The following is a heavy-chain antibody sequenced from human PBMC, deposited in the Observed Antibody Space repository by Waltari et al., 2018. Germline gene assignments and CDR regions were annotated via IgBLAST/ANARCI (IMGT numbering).Heavy chain of an antibody. CDR3: VRLEDCSGPGGNCYSGDSFALDV. CDR2: INHKGNT. Sequence: QVQLQQWGAGQLQPSETLSLTCAVSGGSFSGYYWGWIRQPPGKGLEWTGEINHKGNTNYNPSLMSRVTLLIDTSRSQFSLKVNSVTAADTAVYYCVRLEDCSGPGGNCYSGDSFALDVWGQGTTVTVSS. V-gene: IGHV4-34*02. D-gene: IGHD2-15*01. CDR1: GGSFSGYY. J-gene: IGHJ6*02.